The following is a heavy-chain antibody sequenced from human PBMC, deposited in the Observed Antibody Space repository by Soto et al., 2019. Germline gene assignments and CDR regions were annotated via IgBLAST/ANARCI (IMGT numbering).Heavy chain of an antibody. J-gene: IGHJ4*02. Sequence: PGGSLRLSCAASGFTFSSYCMHWVRQAPGKGLEWVAVISYDGSNKYYADSVKGRFTISRDNSKNTLYLQMNSLRAEDTAVYYCAKDLTDYDFWSGYHYWGQGTLVTVSS. CDR1: GFTFSSYC. CDR2: ISYDGSNK. D-gene: IGHD3-3*01. CDR3: AKDLTDYDFWSGYHY. V-gene: IGHV3-30*18.